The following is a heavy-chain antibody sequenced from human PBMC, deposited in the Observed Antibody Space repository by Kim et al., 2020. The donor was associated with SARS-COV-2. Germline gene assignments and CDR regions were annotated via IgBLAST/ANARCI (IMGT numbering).Heavy chain of an antibody. Sequence: EGSLRLSCAASGFTFSSYEMNWVRQAPGKGLEWVSYISSRGMTKYYADSVKGRFTISRDNAKNSVYLQMNSLRAEDTAVYYCARTGSGRGNYFDYWGQGILVTVSS. V-gene: IGHV3-48*03. D-gene: IGHD2-15*01. CDR3: ARTGSGRGNYFDY. CDR1: GFTFSSYE. CDR2: ISSRGMTK. J-gene: IGHJ4*02.